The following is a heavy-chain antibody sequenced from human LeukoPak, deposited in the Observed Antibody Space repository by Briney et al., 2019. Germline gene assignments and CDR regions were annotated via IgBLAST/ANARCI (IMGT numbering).Heavy chain of an antibody. CDR1: GNTFSSYY. CDR3: ARELAAAGRTFDY. J-gene: IGHJ4*02. Sequence: GASVKVSCKASGNTFSSYYIHWVRQAPGQGLEWMGIINPSGGSTSYAQKFQGRVTMTRDMSTSTVYMELSSLRSEDTAVYYCARELAAAGRTFDYWGQGTLVTVSS. V-gene: IGHV1-46*01. D-gene: IGHD6-13*01. CDR2: INPSGGST.